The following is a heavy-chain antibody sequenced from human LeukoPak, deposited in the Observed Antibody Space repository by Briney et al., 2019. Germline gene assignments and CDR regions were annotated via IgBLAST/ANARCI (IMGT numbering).Heavy chain of an antibody. Sequence: AASVKVSCKASGYTFTGYYMHWVRQAPGQGLEWMGWINPNSGGTNYAQKFQGRVTMTRDTSISTAYMELSRLRSDDTAVYYCARAGVVWFGELLSNWFDPWGQGTLVTVSS. CDR3: ARAGVVWFGELLSNWFDP. D-gene: IGHD3-10*01. V-gene: IGHV1-2*02. J-gene: IGHJ5*02. CDR2: INPNSGGT. CDR1: GYTFTGYY.